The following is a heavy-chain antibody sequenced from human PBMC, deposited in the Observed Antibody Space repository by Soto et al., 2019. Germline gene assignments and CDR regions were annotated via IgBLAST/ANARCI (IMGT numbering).Heavy chain of an antibody. CDR1: GGSISSSSYY. J-gene: IGHJ4*02. CDR3: AGGPYCSGGSCYDG. Sequence: QLQLQESGPGLVKPSETLSLTCTVSGGSISSSSYYWGWIRQPPGKGLEWIGSIYYSGSTYYNPSLKSRVTISVDTSKNQFPLKLSSVTAADTAVYYCAGGPYCSGGSCYDGWGQGTLVTVSS. CDR2: IYYSGST. V-gene: IGHV4-39*01. D-gene: IGHD2-15*01.